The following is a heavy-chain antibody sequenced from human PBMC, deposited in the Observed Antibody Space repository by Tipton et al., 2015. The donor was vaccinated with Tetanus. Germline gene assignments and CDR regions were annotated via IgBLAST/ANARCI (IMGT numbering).Heavy chain of an antibody. D-gene: IGHD5-24*01. Sequence: TLSLTCTVSGGSISSGDYYWSWIRQPPGKGLERIGYIYYSGSTYYNPSLKSRVTISVDTSKNQFSLKMNSVTAADTAAYYCARIGWLQQNKPVLDIWGRGTMVTVSS. V-gene: IGHV4-30-4*01. J-gene: IGHJ3*02. CDR3: ARIGWLQQNKPVLDI. CDR1: GGSISSGDYY. CDR2: IYYSGST.